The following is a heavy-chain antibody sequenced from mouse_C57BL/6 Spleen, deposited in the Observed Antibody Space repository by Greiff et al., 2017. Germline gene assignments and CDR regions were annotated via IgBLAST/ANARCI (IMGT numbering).Heavy chain of an antibody. CDR1: GFNIKDDY. CDR3: TTYDGGAMDY. D-gene: IGHD2-3*01. CDR2: IDPENGDT. V-gene: IGHV14-4*01. Sequence: EVKLMESGAELVRPGASVKLSCTASGFNIKDDYMHWVKQRPEQGLAWIGWIDPENGDTEYASKFQGKATITADTSSNTAYLQLSSLTSEDTPVYYCTTYDGGAMDYWGQGTSVTVSS. J-gene: IGHJ4*01.